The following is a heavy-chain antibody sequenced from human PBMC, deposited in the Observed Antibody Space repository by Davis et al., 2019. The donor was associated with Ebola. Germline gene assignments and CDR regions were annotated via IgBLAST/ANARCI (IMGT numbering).Heavy chain of an antibody. J-gene: IGHJ4*02. CDR2: ITSSGAST. CDR1: PFSFRSFA. CDR3: IRHGGYYDNSGYLEVFD. Sequence: GGSLRLSCAPSPFSFRSFAMTCARQPPGKGLEWDSAITSSGASTYYADSVKGRFTISRDNSKNTLYLQMNSLTVEDTAVYYCIRHGGYYDNSGYLEVFDWGQGTLVTVSS. D-gene: IGHD3-22*01. V-gene: IGHV3-23*01.